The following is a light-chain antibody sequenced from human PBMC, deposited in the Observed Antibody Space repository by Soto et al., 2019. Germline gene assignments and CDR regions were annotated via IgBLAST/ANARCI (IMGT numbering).Light chain of an antibody. Sequence: DIQMTQSPAALSASVVDRFTITFLASQSISSGLAWYQQKPGKAPKVLIYKASSLESGVPSRFSGSGSGTEFTLTISSLQPDDSATYYCQHYNTIRRTFGGGTKVDI. CDR2: KAS. V-gene: IGKV1-5*03. CDR3: QHYNTIRRT. CDR1: QSISSG. J-gene: IGKJ4*01.